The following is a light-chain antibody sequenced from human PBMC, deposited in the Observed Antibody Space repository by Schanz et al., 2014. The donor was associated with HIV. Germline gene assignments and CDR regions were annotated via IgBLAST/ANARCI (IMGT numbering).Light chain of an antibody. CDR2: GAS. J-gene: IGKJ3*01. CDR1: QGVARN. CDR3: QQYNHWPRT. V-gene: IGKV3D-15*01. Sequence: RVMMQSPATVSVSPGERVTLSCRTDQGVARNMAWFQHKPGQPPRLLIYGASSSATGIPDRFSGSGSGTDFTLTISSLQSEDFAVYYCQQYNHWPRTFGPGTKVDIK.